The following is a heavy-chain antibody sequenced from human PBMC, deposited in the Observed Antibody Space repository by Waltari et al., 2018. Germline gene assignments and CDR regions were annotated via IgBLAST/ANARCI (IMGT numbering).Heavy chain of an antibody. CDR3: VSGGWGFYFDY. V-gene: IGHV3-21*01. Sequence: EVQLVESGGGLVKPGGSLRPSCGASGFRFRGYSLNWVRQAPGKGLEWVSSISSSTTYIHYADSVKGRFTISRDNAKNSLYLQMNSLRVEDTAVYYCVSGGWGFYFDYWGQGTVVTVSS. CDR1: GFRFRGYS. D-gene: IGHD7-27*01. CDR2: ISSSTTYI. J-gene: IGHJ4*02.